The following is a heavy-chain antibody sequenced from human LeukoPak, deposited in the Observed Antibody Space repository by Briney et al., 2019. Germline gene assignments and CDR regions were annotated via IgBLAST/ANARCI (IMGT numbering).Heavy chain of an antibody. CDR3: ARAKGDSSSGVDY. CDR2: ISSNSSYI. CDR1: GFTFSSYS. V-gene: IGHV3-21*01. D-gene: IGHD6-13*01. Sequence: PGGSLRLSCAASGFTFSSYSMNWVRQAPGKGLEWVSSISSNSSYIYYADSVKGRFTISRDNAKNSLYLQMNSLRAEDTAVYYCARAKGDSSSGVDYWGQGTLVTVSS. J-gene: IGHJ4*02.